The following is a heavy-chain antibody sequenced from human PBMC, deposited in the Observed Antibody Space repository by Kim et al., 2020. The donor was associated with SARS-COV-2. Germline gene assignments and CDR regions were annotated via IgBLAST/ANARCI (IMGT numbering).Heavy chain of an antibody. CDR2: INDDGSET. CDR3: ARDRGYCTGGSCYFLLDY. D-gene: IGHD2-15*01. Sequence: GGSLRLSCAASGFSFNNYAMGWVRQAPGKGLEWVANINDDGSETYYVDSVKGRFTISRDNAKNSLYLQMNSLRAEDTAVYYCARDRGYCTGGSCYFLLDYWGQGPQVTVSS. V-gene: IGHV3-7*03. CDR1: GFSFNNYA. J-gene: IGHJ4*02.